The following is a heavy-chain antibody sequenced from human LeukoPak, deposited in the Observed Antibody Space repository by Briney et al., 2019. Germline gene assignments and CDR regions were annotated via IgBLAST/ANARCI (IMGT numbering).Heavy chain of an antibody. CDR1: GGSISSGDYY. J-gene: IGHJ3*02. V-gene: IGHV4-30-4*08. D-gene: IGHD6-13*01. Sequence: SETLSLTCTVSGGSISSGDYYWGWIRQPPGKGLEWIGYIYYSGSTYYNPSLKSRVTISVDTSKNQFSLKLSSVTAADTAVYYCARSVNIAAAGEAHAFDIWGQGTMVTVSS. CDR3: ARSVNIAAAGEAHAFDI. CDR2: IYYSGST.